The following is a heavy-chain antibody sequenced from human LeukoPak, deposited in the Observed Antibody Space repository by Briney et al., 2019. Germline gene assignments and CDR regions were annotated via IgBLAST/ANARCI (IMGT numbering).Heavy chain of an antibody. CDR1: GDSVSSNNAA. J-gene: IGHJ4*02. CDR3: ARVSGSYSRFDY. Sequence: SQTLSLTCATSGDSVSSNNAAWNWIRQSPSRGLEWLGRTFYRSKRYNNYAVSVKSRITINPDTSKNQFSLQLNSVTPEDTAVYYCARVSGSYSRFDYWGQGTLVTVSS. V-gene: IGHV6-1*01. CDR2: TFYRSKRYN. D-gene: IGHD1-26*01.